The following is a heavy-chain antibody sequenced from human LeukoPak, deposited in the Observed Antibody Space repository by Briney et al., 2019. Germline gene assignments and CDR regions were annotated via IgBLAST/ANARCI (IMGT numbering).Heavy chain of an antibody. D-gene: IGHD3-22*01. J-gene: IGHJ4*02. V-gene: IGHV3-23*01. CDR1: GFTFSIYA. CDR3: AEYDSSGYFPFDY. CDR2: INRSGGGI. Sequence: GGSLRLSCVGSGFTFSIYAMSWVRQAPGKGLQWVSTINRSGGGIYYADSVKGRFTISRDNSKNTLYLHMDSLRAEDTAVYFCAEYDSSGYFPFDYWGQGTLVTVSS.